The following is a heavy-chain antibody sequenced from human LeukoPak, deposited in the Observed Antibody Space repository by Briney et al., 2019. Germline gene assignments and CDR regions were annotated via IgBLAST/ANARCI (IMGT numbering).Heavy chain of an antibody. CDR2: ISGSGGST. CDR3: AKPPRDAYAYSPFDY. Sequence: QSGGSLRLSCAASGITFSSYTMSWVRQAPGKGLEWVSAISGSGGSTYYADSVKGRFTISRDNSKNTLYLQMNSLRAEDTAVYYCAKPPRDAYAYSPFDYWGQGTLVTVSS. V-gene: IGHV3-23*01. D-gene: IGHD2-15*01. CDR1: GITFSSYT. J-gene: IGHJ4*02.